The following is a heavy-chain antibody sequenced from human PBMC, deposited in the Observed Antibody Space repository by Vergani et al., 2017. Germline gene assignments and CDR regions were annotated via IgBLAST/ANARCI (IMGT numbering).Heavy chain of an antibody. Sequence: VQLLESGGDVVQPGRSLRLSCAASGFIFSSYGIHWVRQAPGKGLEWVAIIWYDGSNKYYGDSVKGRFTISRDNSKNTVYLQMNSLRAEDTAVYYCARDQEAAAGFDAFDIWGQGTMVTVSS. CDR3: ARDQEAAAGFDAFDI. V-gene: IGHV3-33*01. CDR1: GFIFSSYG. CDR2: IWYDGSNK. J-gene: IGHJ3*02. D-gene: IGHD6-13*01.